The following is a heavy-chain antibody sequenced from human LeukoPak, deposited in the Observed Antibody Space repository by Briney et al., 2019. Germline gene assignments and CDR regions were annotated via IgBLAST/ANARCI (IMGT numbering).Heavy chain of an antibody. CDR3: ARDPTAVTGRGDY. V-gene: IGHV3-53*01. CDR1: RFTVSGNY. J-gene: IGHJ4*02. CDR2: IYSGGNT. Sequence: GGSLRLSCASSRFTVSGNYMTWVRQAPGKGLEWVSVIYSGGNTYYADSVRGRFTISRDNSKNTLYLQMNSLRAEDTAVYYCARDPTAVTGRGDYWGQGALVTVSS. D-gene: IGHD6-19*01.